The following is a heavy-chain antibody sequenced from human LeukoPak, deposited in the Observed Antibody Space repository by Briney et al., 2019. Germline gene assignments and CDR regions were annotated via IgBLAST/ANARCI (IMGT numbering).Heavy chain of an antibody. CDR2: ISYDGSNK. D-gene: IGHD1-26*01. CDR1: GFTFSSYA. CDR3: ARDSTDGVIPRELHPPFDY. J-gene: IGHJ4*02. Sequence: GGSLRLSCAASGFTFSSYAMHWVRQAPGKGLEWVAVISYDGSNKYYADSVKGRFTISRDNFKNTLYLQTNSLRAEDTAVYYCARDSTDGVIPRELHPPFDYWGQGTPVTVSS. V-gene: IGHV3-30-3*01.